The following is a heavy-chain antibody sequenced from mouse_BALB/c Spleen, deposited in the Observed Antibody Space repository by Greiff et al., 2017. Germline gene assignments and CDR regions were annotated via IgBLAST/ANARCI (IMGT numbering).Heavy chain of an antibody. CDR2: INPYNDGT. V-gene: IGHV1-14*01. Sequence: EVQLQQSGAELVRPGSSVKMSCKASGYTFTSYVMHWVKQKPGQGLEWIGYINPYNDGTKYNEKFKGKATLTSDKSSSTAYMELSSLTSEDSAVYYCARGDGNYVFAYWGQGTLVTVSA. CDR1: GYTFTSYV. J-gene: IGHJ3*01. D-gene: IGHD2-1*01. CDR3: ARGDGNYVFAY.